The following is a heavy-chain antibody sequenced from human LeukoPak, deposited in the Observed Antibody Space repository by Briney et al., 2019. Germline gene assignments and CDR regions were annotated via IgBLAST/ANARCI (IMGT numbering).Heavy chain of an antibody. CDR3: ARGFPFDYGSFWFDP. V-gene: IGHV1-24*01. D-gene: IGHD4-17*01. J-gene: IGHJ5*02. CDR1: GYTLTELS. CDR2: FDPEDGET. Sequence: ASVKVSCKVSGYTLTELSMHWVRQAPGKGLEWMGRFDPEDGETIYAQKFQGRVTMTEDTSTNTAYMELSSLRSEDTAVYYCARGFPFDYGSFWFDPWGQGTLVTVSS.